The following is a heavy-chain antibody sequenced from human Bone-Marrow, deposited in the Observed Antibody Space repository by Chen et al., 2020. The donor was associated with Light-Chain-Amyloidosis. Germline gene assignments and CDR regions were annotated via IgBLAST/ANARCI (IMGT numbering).Heavy chain of an antibody. Sequence: QLQLQESGPGQVKALETLSLTCIVSGDSINSRNHCWGWIRQPPGKGLEWIGSVYYTGTTYYNPSLKSRVTMSIDMSKNQFTLQLTSVTAADTAFYYWARDVTRDYGEGYRGWFDPWGQGTQVIVST. CDR3: ARDVTRDYGEGYRGWFDP. CDR1: GDSINSRNHC. V-gene: IGHV4-39*07. J-gene: IGHJ5*02. D-gene: IGHD4-17*01. CDR2: VYYTGTT.